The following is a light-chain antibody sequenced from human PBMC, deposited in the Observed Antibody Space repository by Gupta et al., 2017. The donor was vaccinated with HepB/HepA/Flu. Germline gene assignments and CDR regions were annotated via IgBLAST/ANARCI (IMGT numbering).Light chain of an antibody. CDR3: MQALQTPLT. J-gene: IGKJ4*01. V-gene: IGKV2-28*01. CDR2: LGS. CDR1: QSLLHSNGYIY. Sequence: DIVMTQSPLFLPATPGDPALISCLSSQSLLHSNGYIYLDWYLQKPGQSPQLLIYLGSNRASGVPDRFSGSGSGTDFTLTISSVEAEDVGVYYCMQALQTPLTFGGGTKVEIK.